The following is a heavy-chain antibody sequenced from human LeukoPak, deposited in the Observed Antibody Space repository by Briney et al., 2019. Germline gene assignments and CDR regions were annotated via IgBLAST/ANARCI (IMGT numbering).Heavy chain of an antibody. D-gene: IGHD2/OR15-2a*01. V-gene: IGHV3-21*01. Sequence: GGSLRLSCAASGFTFSSYEMNWVRQAPGKGLEWVSSISSSSSYIYYADSVKGRFTISRDNAKNTLYLQMSSLRAEDTALYYCARDWFHAIDYWGQGTLVTVSS. CDR2: ISSSSSYI. CDR1: GFTFSSYE. J-gene: IGHJ4*02. CDR3: ARDWFHAIDY.